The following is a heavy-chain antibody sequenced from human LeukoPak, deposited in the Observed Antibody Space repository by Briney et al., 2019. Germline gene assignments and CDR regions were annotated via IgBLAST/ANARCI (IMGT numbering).Heavy chain of an antibody. J-gene: IGHJ4*02. V-gene: IGHV1-18*01. Sequence: GSVKVSCKASGYTFTNYGVSWVRQAPGQGLEWMGWISVYTGDTNYAQKVQDRVTMTTDTSTNTAYMALRSLRSDDTAVYYCARAPTSYVSGSFSKHYFDYWGPGTLVTVSS. D-gene: IGHD3-10*01. CDR1: GYTFTNYG. CDR3: ARAPTSYVSGSFSKHYFDY. CDR2: ISVYTGDT.